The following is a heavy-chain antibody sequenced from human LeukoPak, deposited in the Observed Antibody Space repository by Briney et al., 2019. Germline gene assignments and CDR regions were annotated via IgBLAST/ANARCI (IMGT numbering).Heavy chain of an antibody. CDR2: ISGSGHDI. Sequence: GGSLRLSCAASGFIFSEFYMSWVRQSPGKGLEWISYISGSGHDINYVDSVKGRFTVSRDNAKNSLYLQMNSLRAEDTAVYYCARGHGGNSDYFDYWGQGTLVTVSS. J-gene: IGHJ4*02. CDR3: ARGHGGNSDYFDY. V-gene: IGHV3-11*01. D-gene: IGHD4-23*01. CDR1: GFIFSEFY.